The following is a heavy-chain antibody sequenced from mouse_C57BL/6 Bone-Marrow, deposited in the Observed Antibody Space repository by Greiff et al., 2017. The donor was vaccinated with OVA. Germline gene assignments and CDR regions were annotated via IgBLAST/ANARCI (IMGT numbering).Heavy chain of an antibody. CDR1: GFNIKDDY. D-gene: IGHD2-1*01. Sequence: EVQLQQSGAELVRPGASVKLSCTASGFNIKDDYMHWVKQRPEQGLEWIGWIDPENGDTEYASKFQGKATITADTSSNTAYLQLSSQASEGTAVYYCTSYGNLDYWGQGTTLTVSS. J-gene: IGHJ2*01. V-gene: IGHV14-4*01. CDR2: IDPENGDT. CDR3: TSYGNLDY.